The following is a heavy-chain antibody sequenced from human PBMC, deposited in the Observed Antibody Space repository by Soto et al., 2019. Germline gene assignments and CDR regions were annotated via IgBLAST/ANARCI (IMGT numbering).Heavy chain of an antibody. D-gene: IGHD2-21*02. Sequence: ASVKVSCKASGYTFTTYAIHWVRLAPGQGPQWLGWINTVKGNTRYSQNFQGRVTITRDTSADTSFLELTSLTSEDWAVYFCASDPRLVSDFYARNDWAGCDTLGLGTLVT. CDR2: INTVKGNT. CDR1: GYTFTTYA. CDR3: ASDPRLVSDFYARNDWAGCDT. V-gene: IGHV1-3*04. J-gene: IGHJ5*02.